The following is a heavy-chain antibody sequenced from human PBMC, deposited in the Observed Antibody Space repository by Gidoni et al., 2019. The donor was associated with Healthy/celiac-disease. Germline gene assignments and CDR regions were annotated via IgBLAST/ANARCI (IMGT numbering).Heavy chain of an antibody. J-gene: IGHJ3*02. Sequence: QVQLVQSGAEVKKPWSSGKVPCKASGGTFSSYASSWVRQAPGQGLEWMGGIIPIFGTANYAQKFQGRVTITADESTSTAYMELSSLRSEDTAVYYCARARYCSGGSCYFEAFDIWGQGTMVTVSS. CDR1: GGTFSSYA. CDR3: ARARYCSGGSCYFEAFDI. V-gene: IGHV1-69*01. CDR2: IIPIFGTA. D-gene: IGHD2-15*01.